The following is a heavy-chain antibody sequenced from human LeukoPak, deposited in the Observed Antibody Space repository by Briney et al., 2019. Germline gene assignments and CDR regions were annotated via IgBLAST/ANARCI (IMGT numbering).Heavy chain of an antibody. J-gene: IGHJ6*03. Sequence: SETLSLTCAVYGGSFSGYYWSWVRQPPGKGLEWIGEVNHSGSTNYNPSLQSRVTISVDTSKNQFSLKLSSVTAADTAVYYCVSGLTAAGSGYYYFYYMDVWGKGTTVTVSS. V-gene: IGHV4-34*01. CDR3: VSGLTAAGSGYYYFYYMDV. CDR2: VNHSGST. D-gene: IGHD6-13*01. CDR1: GGSFSGYY.